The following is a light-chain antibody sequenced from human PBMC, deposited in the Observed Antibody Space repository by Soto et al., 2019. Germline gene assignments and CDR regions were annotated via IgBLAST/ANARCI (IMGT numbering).Light chain of an antibody. CDR2: EGS. J-gene: IGLJ3*02. CDR3: CSYAGSRV. Sequence: QSALTQPASVSGSPGQSITISCTGTSSDVGSYNLVSWYQQHPGKAPKLMIYEGSKRPSGVSNRFSGSKSGNKASLPISGFQAQDEADYYCCSYAGSRVFGGGTMLTLL. CDR1: SSDVGSYNL. V-gene: IGLV2-23*01.